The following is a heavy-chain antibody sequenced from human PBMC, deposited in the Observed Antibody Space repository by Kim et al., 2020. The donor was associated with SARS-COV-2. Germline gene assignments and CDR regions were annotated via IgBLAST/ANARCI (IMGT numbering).Heavy chain of an antibody. CDR1: GYSFTSFW. D-gene: IGHD6-6*01. CDR3: ARNGHEYSTWSYYYYGMDV. Sequence: GESLKISCKGSGYSFTSFWISWVRPMPGKGLEWMGRIDLSDSYAKYSPSFQGHVTISADKPISTAYLKWSSLKATDTAMYYCARNGHEYSTWSYYYYGMDVWGQGTTVTVSS. CDR2: IDLSDSYA. J-gene: IGHJ6*02. V-gene: IGHV5-10-1*01.